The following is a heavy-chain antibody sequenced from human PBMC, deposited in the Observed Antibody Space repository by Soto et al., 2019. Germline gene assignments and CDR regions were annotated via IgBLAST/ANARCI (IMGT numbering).Heavy chain of an antibody. CDR1: GGSISTVGYS. Sequence: PSETLSLTCTVSGGSISTVGYSWSWIRQPPGKGLEWTGYIYHSGNTFYNPSLKSRVTISLDRSQNQFSLQLNSVTAADTATYYCARIPHSTTSYYDHNFGMDVWGQGTTVTVSS. CDR3: ARIPHSTTSYYDHNFGMDV. J-gene: IGHJ6*02. CDR2: IYHSGNT. D-gene: IGHD2-2*01. V-gene: IGHV4-30-2*01.